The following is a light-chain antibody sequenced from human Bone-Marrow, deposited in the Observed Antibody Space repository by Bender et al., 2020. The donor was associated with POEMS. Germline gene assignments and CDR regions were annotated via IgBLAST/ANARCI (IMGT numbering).Light chain of an antibody. CDR1: TSDVGGYDY. Sequence: HSALTQPASVSGSPGQSITISCTGTTSDVGGYDYVSWYQQRPGKAPKLMIYEVTGRPSGVPDRFSGSKSGNTASLTVSGLQSEDEAVYYCSSYPAYNNLIFGGGTKLTVL. V-gene: IGLV2-8*01. J-gene: IGLJ2*01. CDR2: EVT. CDR3: SSYPAYNNLI.